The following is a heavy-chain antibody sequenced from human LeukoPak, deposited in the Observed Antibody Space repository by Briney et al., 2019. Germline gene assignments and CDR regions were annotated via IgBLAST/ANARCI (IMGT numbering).Heavy chain of an antibody. CDR1: GFTFSSYA. CDR3: ARDRAVDTAMVMNY. Sequence: GGSLRLSCAASGFTFSSYAMSWVRQAPGKGLEWVAVISYDGSNKYYADSVKGRFTISRDNSKNTLYLQMNSLRAEDTAVYYCARDRAVDTAMVMNYWGQGTLVTVSS. J-gene: IGHJ4*02. V-gene: IGHV3-30-3*01. CDR2: ISYDGSNK. D-gene: IGHD5-18*01.